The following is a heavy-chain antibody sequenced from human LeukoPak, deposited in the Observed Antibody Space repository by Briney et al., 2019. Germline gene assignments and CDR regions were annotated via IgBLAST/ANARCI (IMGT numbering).Heavy chain of an antibody. CDR3: ARSKGARFRELLNY. CDR1: GYTFTSYD. CDR2: MDPNSGNT. J-gene: IGHJ4*02. Sequence: ASVKVSCKASGYTFTSYDINWVRQDTGQGLEGMGWMDPNSGNTGYAQKFQGRVTMTRNTSISTAYMELSSLRSEDTAVYYCARSKGARFRELLNYWGQGTLVTVSS. V-gene: IGHV1-8*01. D-gene: IGHD3-10*01.